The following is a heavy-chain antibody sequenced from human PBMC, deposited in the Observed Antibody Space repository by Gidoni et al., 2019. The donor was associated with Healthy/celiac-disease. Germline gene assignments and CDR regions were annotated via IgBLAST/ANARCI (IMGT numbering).Heavy chain of an antibody. J-gene: IGHJ6*02. CDR1: GGSFSGYY. CDR3: ARLGYCSGGSCSIGMDV. D-gene: IGHD2-15*01. Sequence: QVQLQQWGAGLLKPSETLSLTCAVYGGSFSGYYWSWIRQPPGKGLEWIGEINHSGSTNYNPSLKSRVTISVDTSKNQFSLKLSSVTAADTAVYYCARLGYCSGGSCSIGMDVWGQGTTVTVSS. CDR2: INHSGST. V-gene: IGHV4-34*01.